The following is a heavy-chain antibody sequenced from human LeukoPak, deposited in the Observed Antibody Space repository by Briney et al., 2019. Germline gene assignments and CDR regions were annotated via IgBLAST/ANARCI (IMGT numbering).Heavy chain of an antibody. V-gene: IGHV4-4*07. CDR2: IYTSGST. D-gene: IGHD3-22*01. J-gene: IGHJ4*02. CDR1: GDSISSYY. Sequence: SETLSLICTVSGDSISSYYWSWIRQPAGKGLEWIGRIYTSGSTNYNPSLKSRVTMSVDTSKNQFSLKLSSVTAADTAVYYCAREGYDSSSGRQYYFDYWGQGTLVTVSS. CDR3: AREGYDSSSGRQYYFDY.